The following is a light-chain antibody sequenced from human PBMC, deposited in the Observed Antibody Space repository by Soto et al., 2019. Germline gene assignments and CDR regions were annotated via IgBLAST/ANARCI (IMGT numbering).Light chain of an antibody. V-gene: IGLV2-8*01. CDR3: SSSAGIYHYLV. J-gene: IGLJ3*02. CDR2: EVN. CDR1: SSDIGGYNS. Sequence: QSALTQPPSASGSPGQSVTIPCTGTSSDIGGYNSVSWYQQHPGKAPRLMIYEVNKRPSGVPDRFSGSKSGYTASLTVSGLQTEDEAFYYCSSSAGIYHYLVFGGGTKLTVL.